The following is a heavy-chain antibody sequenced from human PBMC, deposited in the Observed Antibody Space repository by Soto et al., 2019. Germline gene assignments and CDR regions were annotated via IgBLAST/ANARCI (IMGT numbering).Heavy chain of an antibody. CDR1: GGSISSYY. Sequence: SETLSLTCTVSGGSISSYYLSWLRQPPGKGLEWIGYIYSSGSTNYNPSLKSRVTISIDTSKSQVSLKQTSVTAADTAVYDCARLGKTSSNDAFDSWGQGAMVTVSS. J-gene: IGHJ3*02. D-gene: IGHD6-13*01. CDR2: IYSSGST. V-gene: IGHV4-59*01. CDR3: ARLGKTSSNDAFDS.